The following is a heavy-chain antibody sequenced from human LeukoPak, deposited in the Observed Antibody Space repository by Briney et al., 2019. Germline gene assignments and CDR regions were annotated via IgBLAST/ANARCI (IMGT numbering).Heavy chain of an antibody. D-gene: IGHD3-22*01. Sequence: GASVKVSCKASGYTFIDYYMHWVRQALGQGLEWMGRINPSSGGTNYAQKFQGRVTMTRDTSISTAYMELSRLRSDDTAVYYCARDDNSGYYSGPWGQGTLVTVSS. CDR3: ARDDNSGYYSGP. CDR2: INPSSGGT. J-gene: IGHJ5*02. CDR1: GYTFIDYY. V-gene: IGHV1-2*06.